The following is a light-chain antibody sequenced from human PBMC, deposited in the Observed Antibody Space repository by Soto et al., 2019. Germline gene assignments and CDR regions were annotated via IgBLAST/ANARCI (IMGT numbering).Light chain of an antibody. Sequence: EIVMTQSPATLYVSPGERATLSCRASQSVSSNLAWYQQTPGQAPRLLIYGASTRATGIPARFSGSGSGTEFTLTISSLQSEDFAVYYCQQYNNWLTFGQGTKVDIK. V-gene: IGKV3-15*01. CDR3: QQYNNWLT. J-gene: IGKJ1*01. CDR1: QSVSSN. CDR2: GAS.